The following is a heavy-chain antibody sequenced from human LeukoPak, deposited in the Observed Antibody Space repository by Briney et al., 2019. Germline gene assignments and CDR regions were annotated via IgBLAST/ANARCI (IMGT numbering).Heavy chain of an antibody. J-gene: IGHJ5*02. CDR1: GYTLTELS. D-gene: IGHD3-3*01. CDR3: ATNRLTIFGVVAGFDP. Sequence: ASVKVSCKVSGYTLTELSMHWVRQAPGKGGEGMGGLDPEDGETIYAHKFHGRVTMTEDTSTDTAYMELSSLRSEDTAVYYCATNRLTIFGVVAGFDPWGQGTLVTVSS. CDR2: LDPEDGET. V-gene: IGHV1-24*01.